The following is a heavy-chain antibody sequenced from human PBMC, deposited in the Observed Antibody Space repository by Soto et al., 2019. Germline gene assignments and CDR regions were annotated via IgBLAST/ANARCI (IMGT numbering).Heavy chain of an antibody. CDR3: ARDKITGLFDY. V-gene: IGHV4-34*01. CDR2: INHSGST. Sequence: SQTLCLTYAVFGGSFIGYYWPWIRQPPGTGLEWIGEINHSGSTNYNPSLKSRVTISVDTSKNQFSLKLTSVTAADTAVYYCARDKITGLFDYWGQGTLVTVS. D-gene: IGHD2-8*02. CDR1: GGSFIGYY. J-gene: IGHJ4*02.